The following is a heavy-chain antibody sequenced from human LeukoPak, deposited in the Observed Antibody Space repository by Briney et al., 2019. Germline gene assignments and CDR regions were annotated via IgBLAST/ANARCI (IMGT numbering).Heavy chain of an antibody. CDR2: MYAGGTT. CDR3: ARGSGSGWPLDR. CDR1: GVIVSRNF. J-gene: IGHJ5*02. V-gene: IGHV3-53*01. D-gene: IGHD6-19*01. Sequence: PGGSLRLSCAASGVIVSRNFMSWVRQAPGKGLQWVAIMYAGGTTGYSESVRGRFHISRDTSNNTLSLQMNSLRAEDTAVYYCARGSGSGWPLDRWGQGTLVTVSS.